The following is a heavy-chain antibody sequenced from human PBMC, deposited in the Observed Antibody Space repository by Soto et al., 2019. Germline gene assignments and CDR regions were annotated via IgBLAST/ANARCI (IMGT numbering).Heavy chain of an antibody. CDR2: IGTAGDT. CDR3: ARAIGPTLFDY. J-gene: IGHJ4*02. V-gene: IGHV3-13*04. Sequence: EVQLVGSGGGLVQPGGSLRLSCSASGFTFSSYDMHWVRQGPGKGLEWVSAIGTAGDTNYAGSVKGRFTISRENAKNSLYLQMNSLRAGDTAIYFCARAIGPTLFDYWGQGTLVTVSS. D-gene: IGHD3-22*01. CDR1: GFTFSSYD.